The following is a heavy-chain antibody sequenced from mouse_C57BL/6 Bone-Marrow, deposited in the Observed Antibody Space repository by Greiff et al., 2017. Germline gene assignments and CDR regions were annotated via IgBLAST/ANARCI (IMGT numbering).Heavy chain of an antibody. CDR2: ISSGGSYT. CDR3: AGPNWDWFAY. CDR1: GFTFSSYG. V-gene: IGHV5-6*01. D-gene: IGHD4-1*01. J-gene: IGHJ3*01. Sequence: EVQVVESGGDLVKPGGSLKLSCAASGFTFSSYGMSWVRQTPDKRLEWVATISSGGSYTYYPDSVKGRFTISRDNAKNTLYLQMSSLKSEDTAMYYCAGPNWDWFAYWAKGLWSLSLQ.